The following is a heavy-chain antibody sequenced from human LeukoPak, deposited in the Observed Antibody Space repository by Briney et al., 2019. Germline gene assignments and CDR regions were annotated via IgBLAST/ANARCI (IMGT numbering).Heavy chain of an antibody. D-gene: IGHD3-22*01. CDR3: ARPTYESRDYEHFQH. Sequence: ASVKLSCKASGYTFTGYYMHWVRQAPGQGLEWMGWSNTNTGGTTYAQKFQGRVVITRVTSISTAYMELSRLRSDDTAVYYCARPTYESRDYEHFQHGGRGTLVTASS. CDR1: GYTFTGYY. CDR2: SNTNTGGT. V-gene: IGHV1-2*02. J-gene: IGHJ1*01.